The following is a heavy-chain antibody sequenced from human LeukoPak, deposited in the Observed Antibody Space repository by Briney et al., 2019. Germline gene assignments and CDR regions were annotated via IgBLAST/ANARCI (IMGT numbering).Heavy chain of an antibody. CDR3: TRGLASGVDP. J-gene: IGHJ5*02. CDR1: GGSISSYY. CDR2: LHHVGSS. V-gene: IGHV4-59*08. Sequence: ASETLSLTCTVSGGSISSYYWSWIRQSPGKGLEWIGSLHHVGSSHYNPSLESRVTISLDTSKNQFSLTMTSMTAADTGIYYCTRGLASGVDPWGQGILVTVSS.